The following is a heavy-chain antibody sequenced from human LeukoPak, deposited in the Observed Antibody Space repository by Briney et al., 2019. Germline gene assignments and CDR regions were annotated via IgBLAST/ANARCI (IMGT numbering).Heavy chain of an antibody. J-gene: IGHJ5*02. Sequence: SENLSRTCAVYGGSFSGYYWSWIRQPPGQGLEWIGEINHSGSTNYNPSLKSRVTISVDTSKNQFSLKLSSVTAADTAVYYCASLNYDILTGYYTGWFDPWGQGTLVTVSS. CDR3: ASLNYDILTGYYTGWFDP. CDR2: INHSGST. V-gene: IGHV4-34*01. CDR1: GGSFSGYY. D-gene: IGHD3-9*01.